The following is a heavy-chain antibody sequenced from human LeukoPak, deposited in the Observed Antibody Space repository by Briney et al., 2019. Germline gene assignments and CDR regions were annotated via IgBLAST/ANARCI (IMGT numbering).Heavy chain of an antibody. CDR3: ARDAGYGLHKGSPYNLYYYYYGMDV. CDR1: LGSLSIYY. V-gene: IGHV4-59*01. J-gene: IGHJ6*02. CDR2: IYYSGGT. Sequence: PSETLSLTCAVSLGSLSIYYGSWIRQPLGRGRGCGGYIYYSGGTNYNPSLKSRVTISVDTSKNQFSLKLSSVTAADTAVYYCARDAGYGLHKGSPYNLYYYYYGMDVCGQGTTVTVSS. D-gene: IGHD5-18*01.